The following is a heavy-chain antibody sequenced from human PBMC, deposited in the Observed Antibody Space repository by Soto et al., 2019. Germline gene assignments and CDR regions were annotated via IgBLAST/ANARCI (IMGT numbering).Heavy chain of an antibody. Sequence: QVQLVESGGGVVQPGRSLRLSCAASGFTFSSYGIHWVRQAPGKGLEWVAVIWYDGSNKYYADSVKGRFTISRDNSKNTLYLQMNSLRAEDTAVYYCARDLMVRGVTDYYYGMDVWGQGTTVTVSS. V-gene: IGHV3-33*01. J-gene: IGHJ6*02. D-gene: IGHD3-10*01. CDR3: ARDLMVRGVTDYYYGMDV. CDR1: GFTFSSYG. CDR2: IWYDGSNK.